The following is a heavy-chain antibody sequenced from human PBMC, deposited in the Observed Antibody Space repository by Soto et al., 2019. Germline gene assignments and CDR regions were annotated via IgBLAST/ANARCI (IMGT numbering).Heavy chain of an antibody. CDR3: ARSGYSGYRPHFMRRLRLDP. V-gene: IGHV1-18*01. CDR1: GYTFTSYG. CDR2: ISAYNGNT. D-gene: IGHD5-12*01. Sequence: ASVKVSCKASGYTFTSYGISWVRQAPGQGLEWMGWISAYNGNTNYAQKLQGRVTMTTDTSTSTAYMELRSLRSDDTAVYYCARSGYSGYRPHFMRRLRLDPWGQGTLVTVSS. J-gene: IGHJ5*02.